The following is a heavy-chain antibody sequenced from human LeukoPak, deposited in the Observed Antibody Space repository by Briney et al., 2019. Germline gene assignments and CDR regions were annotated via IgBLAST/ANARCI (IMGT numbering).Heavy chain of an antibody. Sequence: ASVKVSCKASGGTFISYAICWVRQAPGQGLEWMGGVIPIFGTANYAQKFQGRVTITADESTSTAYMELSSLRSEDTAVYYCAREGDDSSAPYYFDYWGQGTLVTVSS. CDR3: AREGDDSSAPYYFDY. CDR2: VIPIFGTA. CDR1: GGTFISYA. V-gene: IGHV1-69*13. J-gene: IGHJ4*02. D-gene: IGHD3-22*01.